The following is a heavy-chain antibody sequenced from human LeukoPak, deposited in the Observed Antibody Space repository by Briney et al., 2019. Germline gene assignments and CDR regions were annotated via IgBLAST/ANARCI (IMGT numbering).Heavy chain of an antibody. V-gene: IGHV4-59*01. CDR3: AREVADGYSDY. J-gene: IGHJ4*02. D-gene: IGHD5-24*01. CDR2: IHYSGST. Sequence: PSETLSLTCTVSGGSISSYYWSWIRQPPGKGLEWLGYIHYSGSTKYNPSLASRVTMSIDTSKNEFSLNLISVTAADTAVYYCAREVADGYSDYWGQGTLVTVSS. CDR1: GGSISSYY.